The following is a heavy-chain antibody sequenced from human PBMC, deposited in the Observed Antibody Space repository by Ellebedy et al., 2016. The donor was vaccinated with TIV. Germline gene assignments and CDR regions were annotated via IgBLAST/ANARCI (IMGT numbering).Heavy chain of an antibody. Sequence: SQTLSLTCAISGDSVSSNSPTWNWIRQSPSRGLEWLVRTYYRSKWYYDYAVSVYIRIPINPDTSKNQFSLQLNSVTPEDTAVYYCARGKWLPVSGTSSYYYFMDAWGKGTTVIVSS. J-gene: IGHJ6*03. D-gene: IGHD3-22*01. CDR1: GDSVSSNSPT. CDR2: TYYRSKWYY. CDR3: ARGKWLPVSGTSSYYYFMDA. V-gene: IGHV6-1*01.